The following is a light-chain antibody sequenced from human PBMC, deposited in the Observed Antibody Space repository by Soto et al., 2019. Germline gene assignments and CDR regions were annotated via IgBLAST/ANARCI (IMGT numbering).Light chain of an antibody. CDR1: QSISRY. CDR3: QQSYSTPPWT. J-gene: IGKJ1*01. CDR2: AAS. V-gene: IGKV1-39*01. Sequence: DIQMTQSPSSLSASVGDRVTITCRASQSISRYLNWYQQKPGKAPKLLIYAASSLLGGVPSRFSGSGSGTDFTFTISSLQPEDFATYYCQQSYSTPPWTFGQGTKVDIK.